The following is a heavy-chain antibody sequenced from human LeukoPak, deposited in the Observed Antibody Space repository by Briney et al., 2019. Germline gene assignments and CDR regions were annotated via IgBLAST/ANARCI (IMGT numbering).Heavy chain of an antibody. J-gene: IGHJ4*02. Sequence: GGSLRLSCAASGFTFDDYGMSWVRQAPGKGLEWVSGINWNGLSTSYADSVKGRFTISRDNAKNSLHLQLNSLRAEDTALYYCARGYQVLPLGFWGQGTLVTVSS. CDR1: GFTFDDYG. CDR2: INWNGLST. CDR3: ARGYQVLPLGF. D-gene: IGHD2-2*01. V-gene: IGHV3-20*04.